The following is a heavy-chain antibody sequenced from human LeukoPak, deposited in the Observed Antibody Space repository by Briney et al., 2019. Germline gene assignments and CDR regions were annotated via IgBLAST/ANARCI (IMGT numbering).Heavy chain of an antibody. V-gene: IGHV3-74*01. Sequence: GGSLRLSCAASGFTFSSYWMHWVRQAPGKGLVWVSRINSDGSSTNYADSVKGRFTISRDNAKNTLYLQMNSLRAEDTAVYYCARDHLSSGSSPNYYYYYYMDVWGKGTRSPSP. D-gene: IGHD6-19*01. CDR2: INSDGSST. J-gene: IGHJ6*03. CDR3: ARDHLSSGSSPNYYYYYYMDV. CDR1: GFTFSSYW.